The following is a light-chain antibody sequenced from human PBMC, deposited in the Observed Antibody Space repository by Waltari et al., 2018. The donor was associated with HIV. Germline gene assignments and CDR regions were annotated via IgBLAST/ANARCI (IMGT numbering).Light chain of an antibody. Sequence: QSALAQPASVSASPGQSINISCTGSISDFGLYNFISWYQQHPGGVPKVIIYDFFSRTSGVSSRFSCSKSGNTASLTISWLQPEDEADYYCTSFRSDYTVIFGGGTKVTVL. V-gene: IGLV2-14*03. CDR1: ISDFGLYNF. CDR3: TSFRSDYTVI. J-gene: IGLJ2*01. CDR2: DFF.